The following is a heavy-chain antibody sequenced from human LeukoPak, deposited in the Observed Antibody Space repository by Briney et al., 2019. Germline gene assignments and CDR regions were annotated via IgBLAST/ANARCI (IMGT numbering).Heavy chain of an antibody. V-gene: IGHV1-24*01. J-gene: IGHJ4*02. CDR1: EYTLTDLS. CDR3: VTRGGDFWSGFEN. D-gene: IGHD3-3*01. Sequence: GASVTVSCKVSEYTLTDLSIHWVRQAPGKGLECLGGFDPEQAKTIYAQNFQGRVTMTEDASTDTAYMELKSLKSEDTAVYYCVTRGGDFWSGFENWGQGTLVTVSS. CDR2: FDPEQAKT.